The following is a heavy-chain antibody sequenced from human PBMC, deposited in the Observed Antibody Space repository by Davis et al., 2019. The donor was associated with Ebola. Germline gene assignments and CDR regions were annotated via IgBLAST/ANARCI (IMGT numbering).Heavy chain of an antibody. CDR1: GGSVSSGSYY. Sequence: SETLSLTCTVSGGSVSSGSYYWSWIRQPPGKGLEWIGYIYYSGSTNYNPSLKSRVTISVDTSKNQFSLKLSSVTAADTAVYYCARAERITMIVGETGWFDPWGQGTLVTVSS. J-gene: IGHJ5*02. D-gene: IGHD3-22*01. CDR3: ARAERITMIVGETGWFDP. CDR2: IYYSGST. V-gene: IGHV4-61*01.